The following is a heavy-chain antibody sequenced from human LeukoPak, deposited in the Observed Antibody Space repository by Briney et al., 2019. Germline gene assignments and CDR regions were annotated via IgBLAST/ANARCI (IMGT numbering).Heavy chain of an antibody. V-gene: IGHV4-34*01. Sequence: SETLSLTCAVYGGSFSGYYWSWIRQPPGKGLEWIGEINHSGSTNNNPSLKSRVTISVDTSENQFSLKLSSVTAADTAVYYCAKDSRVYTSSSPGDYFDFWGQGTLVTVSS. J-gene: IGHJ4*02. D-gene: IGHD6-6*01. CDR3: AKDSRVYTSSSPGDYFDF. CDR1: GGSFSGYY. CDR2: INHSGST.